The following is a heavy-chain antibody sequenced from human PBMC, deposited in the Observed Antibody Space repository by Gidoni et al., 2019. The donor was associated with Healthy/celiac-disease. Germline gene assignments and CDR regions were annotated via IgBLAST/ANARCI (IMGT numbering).Heavy chain of an antibody. Sequence: QVQLLQSGAEVKKPGASMKVSCTASGYSFTSYDINWVRQATGQELEWMGWMNPNSGNTGSAPNFQGRVTITKNTSINTAYLELNRLSSEDTAVYYCARGSDTSTVFDYWGQGTLVTVSS. D-gene: IGHD2-21*02. CDR1: GYSFTSYD. CDR2: MNPNSGNT. CDR3: ARGSDTSTVFDY. J-gene: IGHJ4*02. V-gene: IGHV1-8*01.